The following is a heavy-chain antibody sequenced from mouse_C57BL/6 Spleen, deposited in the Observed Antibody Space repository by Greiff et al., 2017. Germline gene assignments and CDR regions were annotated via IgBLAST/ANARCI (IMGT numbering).Heavy chain of an antibody. V-gene: IGHV1-80*01. CDR2: IYPGDGDT. CDR1: GYAFSSYW. Sequence: QVQLQQSGAELVKPGASVKISCKASGYAFSSYWMNWVKQRPGKGLEWIGQIYPGDGDTNYNGKFKGKATLTADNSSSTAYMQLSSLTSEDSAVYFCARSYYGSSGYDAMDYWGQGTSVTVSS. D-gene: IGHD1-1*01. J-gene: IGHJ4*01. CDR3: ARSYYGSSGYDAMDY.